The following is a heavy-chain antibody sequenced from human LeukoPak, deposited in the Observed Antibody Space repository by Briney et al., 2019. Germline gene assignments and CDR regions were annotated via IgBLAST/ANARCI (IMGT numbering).Heavy chain of an antibody. Sequence: PSQTLSLTCTVSGGSIGSAGYYWNWIRQPAGKGLEWIGLIYTSRSTNYNPSLKSRVTISVDTSKNQFSLKLSSVTAADTAVYYCASDSGHWGQGTLVTVSS. D-gene: IGHD1-14*01. CDR2: IYTSRST. CDR1: GGSIGSAGYY. CDR3: ASDSGH. V-gene: IGHV4-61*02. J-gene: IGHJ4*02.